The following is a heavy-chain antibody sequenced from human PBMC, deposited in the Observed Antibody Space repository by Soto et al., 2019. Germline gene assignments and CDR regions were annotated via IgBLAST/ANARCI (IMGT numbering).Heavy chain of an antibody. J-gene: IGHJ5*02. CDR1: GGSITSYY. V-gene: IGHV4-59*01. CDR2: IYCSGST. CDR3: ARDLGYCSSTNCFPWFDP. D-gene: IGHD2-2*03. Sequence: SETLSLTCTVSGGSITSYYWSWIRQPPGKGLEWIGYIYCSGSTNYNPSLKSRVTISVDTSKNQFSLKLSSVTAADTAVYYCARDLGYCSSTNCFPWFDPWGQGTLVTVSS.